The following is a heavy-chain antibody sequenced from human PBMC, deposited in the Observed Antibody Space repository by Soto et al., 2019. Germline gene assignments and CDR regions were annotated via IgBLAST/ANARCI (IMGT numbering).Heavy chain of an antibody. CDR1: GGSFSGYY. CDR3: ARRYGKNAFDI. V-gene: IGHV4-34*01. J-gene: IGHJ3*02. CDR2: IYYSGST. D-gene: IGHD5-18*01. Sequence: SETLSLTCAVYGGSFSGYYWNWIRQPPGKGLEWIGEIYYSGSTNYNPSLKSRVTISVDTSKNQFSLKLSSVTAADTAVYYCARRYGKNAFDIWGQGTMVTVS.